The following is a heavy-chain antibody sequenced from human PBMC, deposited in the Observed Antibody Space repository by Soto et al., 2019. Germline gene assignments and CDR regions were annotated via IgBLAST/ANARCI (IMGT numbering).Heavy chain of an antibody. D-gene: IGHD3-10*01. CDR2: ISYDGSNK. J-gene: IGHJ4*02. V-gene: IGHV3-30-3*01. CDR3: ASPYYYGSGSYVPHQDY. CDR1: GFTFSSYA. Sequence: GESLKISCAASGFTFSSYAMHWVRQAPGKGLEWVAVISYDGSNKYYADSVKGRFTISRDNSKNTLYLQMNSLRAEDTAVYYCASPYYYGSGSYVPHQDYWGQGTLVTVSS.